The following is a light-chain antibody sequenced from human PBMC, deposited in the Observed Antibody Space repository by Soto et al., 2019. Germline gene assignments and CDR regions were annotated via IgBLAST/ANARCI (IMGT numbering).Light chain of an antibody. CDR1: SGDVGSYNL. CDR2: EGS. Sequence: QSALTQPASVSGSPGQSITISCTGTSGDVGSYNLVSWYQHHPGKAPKLMIYEGSKRPSGVSNRFSGSKSGSTASLTISGLQAEDEADYYCCSYARSSTYVFGTGTKFTVL. J-gene: IGLJ1*01. V-gene: IGLV2-23*01. CDR3: CSYARSSTYV.